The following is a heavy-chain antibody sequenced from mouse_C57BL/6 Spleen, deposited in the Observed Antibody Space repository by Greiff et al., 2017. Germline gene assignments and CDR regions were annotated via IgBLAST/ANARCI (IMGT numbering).Heavy chain of an antibody. J-gene: IGHJ2*01. Sequence: EVKLQESGPGLVKPSQSLSLTCSVTGYSITSGYYWNWIRQFPGHKLEWMGYISYDGSTNYNPSLKNRISITRDTSKNQFFLKLNSVTTEDTATYYCASGIYDYDGFDYWGQGTTLTVSS. CDR2: ISYDGST. CDR1: GYSITSGYY. V-gene: IGHV3-6*01. D-gene: IGHD2-4*01. CDR3: ASGIYDYDGFDY.